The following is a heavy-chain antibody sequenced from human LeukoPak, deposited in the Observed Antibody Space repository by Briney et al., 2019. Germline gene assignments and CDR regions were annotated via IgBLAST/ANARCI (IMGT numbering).Heavy chain of an antibody. Sequence: SETLSLTCIVSGGSVSSLYWHWIRQSPEKGLEWIGYAYSTGGAKYNPSLKNRVTMSFDTPKNHFSLKLTSVTAADTAVYFCARSYGGYVLDEWGQGTLVGASS. CDR3: ARSYGGYVLDE. D-gene: IGHD5-12*01. J-gene: IGHJ4*02. CDR1: GGSVSSLY. CDR2: AYSTGGA. V-gene: IGHV4-59*02.